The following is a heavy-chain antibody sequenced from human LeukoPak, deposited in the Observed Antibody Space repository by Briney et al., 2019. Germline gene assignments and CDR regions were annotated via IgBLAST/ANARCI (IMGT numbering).Heavy chain of an antibody. Sequence: PGRSLRLSCAASGFTFSSYGMHWVRQAPGKGLEWVSAISGSGGSTYYADSVKGRFTISRDNSKNTLYLQMNSLRAEDTAVYYCAKGNGIVGATTFDYWGQGTLVTVSS. CDR2: ISGSGGST. D-gene: IGHD1-26*01. V-gene: IGHV3-23*01. J-gene: IGHJ4*02. CDR1: GFTFSSYG. CDR3: AKGNGIVGATTFDY.